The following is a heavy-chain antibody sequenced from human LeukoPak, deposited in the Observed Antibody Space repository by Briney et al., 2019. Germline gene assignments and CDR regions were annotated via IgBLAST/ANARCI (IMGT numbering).Heavy chain of an antibody. CDR2: IYYSGST. Sequence: PSETLSLTCTVSGGSISSYYWSWIRQPPGKGLEWIGYIYYSGSTNYNPSLKSRVTISVDTSKNQFSLKLSSVTAADTAVYYCARHIPYCSGGSCYSSYYYGMDVWGQGTTVTVSS. CDR1: GGSISSYY. CDR3: ARHIPYCSGGSCYSSYYYGMDV. J-gene: IGHJ6*02. D-gene: IGHD2-15*01. V-gene: IGHV4-59*08.